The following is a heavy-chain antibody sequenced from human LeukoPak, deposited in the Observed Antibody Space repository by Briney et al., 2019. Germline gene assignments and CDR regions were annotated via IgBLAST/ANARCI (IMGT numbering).Heavy chain of an antibody. D-gene: IGHD5-24*01. CDR2: ISSSSSYI. CDR3: ARGDMRWLQSVDY. Sequence: GGSLRLSCAASRFTFSMYSMNWVRQAPGKGLEWVSSISSSSSYIYYVDSVKGRFTISRDNDKKSVYLEMNSLRAEDTAVYYCARGDMRWLQSVDYWGQGTLVTVSS. J-gene: IGHJ4*02. CDR1: RFTFSMYS. V-gene: IGHV3-21*01.